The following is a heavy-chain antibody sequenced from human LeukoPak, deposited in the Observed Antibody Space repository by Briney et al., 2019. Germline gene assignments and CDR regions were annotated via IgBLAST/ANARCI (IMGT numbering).Heavy chain of an antibody. D-gene: IGHD1-26*01. J-gene: IGHJ5*02. Sequence: GASVKVSCKASGYTFTDYYLHWVRQAPGQGLEWMGWINPKSGGTNYAQKFQGRVTMTRDTSTSTAYMELRSLRSDDTAVYYCARDLKRSRARWENLGFDPWGQGTLVTVPS. CDR1: GYTFTDYY. CDR3: ARDLKRSRARWENLGFDP. V-gene: IGHV1-2*02. CDR2: INPKSGGT.